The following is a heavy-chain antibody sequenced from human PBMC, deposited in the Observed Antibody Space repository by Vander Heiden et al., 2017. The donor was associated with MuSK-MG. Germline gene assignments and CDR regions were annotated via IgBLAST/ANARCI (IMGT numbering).Heavy chain of an antibody. Sequence: EVTLVESGGGLVQPGGSLRLSCAASGFTFSSYWMSWVRQAPGRGPEWVANIKKDGSEKYYEDSVKGRFTISRDNAKNSLYLQMNSLRAEDTAVYYCARTQLNEWHTRAFDHWGQGTLVTVSS. V-gene: IGHV3-7*01. CDR2: IKKDGSEK. CDR3: ARTQLNEWHTRAFDH. D-gene: IGHD3-3*01. J-gene: IGHJ4*02. CDR1: GFTFSSYW.